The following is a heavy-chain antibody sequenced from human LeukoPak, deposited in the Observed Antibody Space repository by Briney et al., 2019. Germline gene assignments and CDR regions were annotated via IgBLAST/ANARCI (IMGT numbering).Heavy chain of an antibody. J-gene: IGHJ4*02. CDR2: TYYMSKWYN. V-gene: IGHV6-1*01. Sequence: SQTLSLTCAISGDSVSSNSAAWSWIRQSPSRGLEWLGRTYYMSKWYNDYAVSVKSRITINPDTSGNQFSLQLNSVTPEDTAVYFCAREGDSGGHNYWGQGTLVTVSS. CDR3: AREGDSGGHNY. CDR1: GDSVSSNSAA. D-gene: IGHD2-15*01.